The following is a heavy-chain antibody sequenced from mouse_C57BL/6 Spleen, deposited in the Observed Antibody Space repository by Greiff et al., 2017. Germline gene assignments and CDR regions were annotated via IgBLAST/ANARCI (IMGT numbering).Heavy chain of an antibody. J-gene: IGHJ2*01. D-gene: IGHD1-1*01. CDR2: IYPRSGNT. CDR3: AKITTVVATDYFDY. V-gene: IGHV1-81*01. Sequence: VQLQQSGAELARPGASVKLSCKASGYTFTSYGISWVKQRTGQGLEWIGEIYPRSGNTYYNEKFKGKATLTADKASSTAYMELRSLTSEDSAVYFVAKITTVVATDYFDYWGQGTTLTVSS. CDR1: GYTFTSYG.